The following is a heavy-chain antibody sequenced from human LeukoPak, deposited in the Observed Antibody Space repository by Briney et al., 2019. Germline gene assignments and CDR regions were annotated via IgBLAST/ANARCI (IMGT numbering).Heavy chain of an antibody. Sequence: GESLRLSCAASGFTFSNYAMYWVRQAPGKGLEWVAVISYDGSNKYYADSVKGRFTISRDNSKNTLYLQMNSLRAEDTAVYYCARSYCSGSTCYAPEYWGQGTLVTVSS. CDR3: ARSYCSGSTCYAPEY. D-gene: IGHD2-2*01. CDR2: ISYDGSNK. V-gene: IGHV3-30*04. J-gene: IGHJ4*02. CDR1: GFTFSNYA.